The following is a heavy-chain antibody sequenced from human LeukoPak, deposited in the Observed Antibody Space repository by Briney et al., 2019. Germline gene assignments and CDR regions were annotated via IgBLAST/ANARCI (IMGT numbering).Heavy chain of an antibody. CDR3: ARGRFPNWYFDL. J-gene: IGHJ2*01. V-gene: IGHV3-33*01. D-gene: IGHD3-3*01. Sequence: PGGSLRLSYAASGFTFSSYGMHWVRQAPGKGLEWVAVIWYDGSNKYYADSVKGRFTISRDNSKNTLYLQMNSLRAEDTAVYYCARGRFPNWYFDLWGRGTLVTVSS. CDR1: GFTFSSYG. CDR2: IWYDGSNK.